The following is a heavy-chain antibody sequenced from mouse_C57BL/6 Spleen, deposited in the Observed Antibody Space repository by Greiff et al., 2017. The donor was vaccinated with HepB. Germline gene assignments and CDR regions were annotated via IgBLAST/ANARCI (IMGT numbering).Heavy chain of an antibody. J-gene: IGHJ4*01. D-gene: IGHD2-10*02. V-gene: IGHV1-69*01. Sequence: QVQLQQPGAELVMPGASVKLSCKASGYTFTSYWMHWVKQRPGQGLEWIGEIDPSDSYTNYNQKFKGKSTLTVDKSSSTAYMQLSSLTSEDSAVYYCARGLVYYAMDYWGQGTSVTVSS. CDR1: GYTFTSYW. CDR3: ARGLVYYAMDY. CDR2: IDPSDSYT.